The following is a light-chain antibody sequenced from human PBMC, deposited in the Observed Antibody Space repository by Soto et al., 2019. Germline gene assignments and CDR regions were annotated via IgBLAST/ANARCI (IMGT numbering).Light chain of an antibody. Sequence: VLTQSPATLSLSPGERATLSCRASQSVSYYLACYQQKPGQAPRLLIYDASNRADGIPARFSGSGSGTDFTLNISSLEPEDFAIYYCQQRLHWPPVTFGKGTRLEIK. CDR3: QQRLHWPPVT. CDR1: QSVSYY. J-gene: IGKJ5*01. V-gene: IGKV3-11*01. CDR2: DAS.